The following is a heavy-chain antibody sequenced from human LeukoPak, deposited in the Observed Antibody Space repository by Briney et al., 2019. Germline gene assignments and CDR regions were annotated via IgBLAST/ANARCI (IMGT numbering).Heavy chain of an antibody. D-gene: IGHD2-8*01. CDR1: GGSIRSRDYY. CDR3: ARHASRICTTPTCDIDY. CDR2: SYYSGKT. V-gene: IGHV4-39*02. Sequence: SETLSLTCTVSGGSIRSRDYYWAWIRQPPGKGLEWIGSSYYSGKTYYNPSLKSRVTISVDTSKNHFSLSLSSVTAADTAVYYCARHASRICTTPTCDIDYWGQGTLVTVSS. J-gene: IGHJ4*02.